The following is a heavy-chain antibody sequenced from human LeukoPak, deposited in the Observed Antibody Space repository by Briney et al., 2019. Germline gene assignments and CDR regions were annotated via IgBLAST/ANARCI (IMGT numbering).Heavy chain of an antibody. Sequence: PSETLSLTCSVSGGSISSYYWSWIRQPPGKGLEWIGYIYYSGSTSYSSSLKSRVTISLDTSKNQFSLRLSSLTAADSAVYYCASSQRAGVVAPMAYSIWGQGTLVTVSS. CDR2: IYYSGST. V-gene: IGHV4-59*01. CDR1: GGSISSYY. CDR3: ASSQRAGVVAPMAYSI. J-gene: IGHJ4*02. D-gene: IGHD5-18*01.